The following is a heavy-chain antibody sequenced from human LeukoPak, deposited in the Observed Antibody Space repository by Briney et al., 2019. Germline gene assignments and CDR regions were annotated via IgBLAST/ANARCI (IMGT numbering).Heavy chain of an antibody. CDR3: AKDLRVLEWLPLGAFDI. V-gene: IGHV1-69*13. J-gene: IGHJ3*02. D-gene: IGHD3-3*01. CDR1: GGTFSSYA. Sequence: ASVKVSCKASGGTFSSYAISWVRQAPGQGLEWMGGIIPIFGTANYAQKFQGRVTITADESTSTAYMELSSLRSEDTAVYYCAKDLRVLEWLPLGAFDIWGQGTMATVSS. CDR2: IIPIFGTA.